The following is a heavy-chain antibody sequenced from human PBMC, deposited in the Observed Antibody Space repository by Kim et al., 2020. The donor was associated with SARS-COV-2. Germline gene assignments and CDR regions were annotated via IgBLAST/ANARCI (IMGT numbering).Heavy chain of an antibody. CDR1: EFTFSSYD. CDR2: IGTAGDT. V-gene: IGHV3-13*01. Sequence: GGSLRLSCAASEFTFSSYDMHWVRQPTGKGLEWVSAIGTAGDTYYPGSVKGRFTISRENAKNSLYLQMNSLRAGDTAVYYCARADYGDNYYYYYGMDVWGQRTTVTVSS. CDR3: ARADYGDNYYYYYGMDV. J-gene: IGHJ6*02. D-gene: IGHD4-17*01.